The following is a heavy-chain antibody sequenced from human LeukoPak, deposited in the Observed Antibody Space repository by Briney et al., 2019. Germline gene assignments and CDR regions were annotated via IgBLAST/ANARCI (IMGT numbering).Heavy chain of an antibody. CDR1: GYTFTSYG. V-gene: IGHV1-18*01. J-gene: IGHJ6*03. CDR2: ISAYNGNT. Sequence: GASVKVSCKASGYTFTSYGISWVRQAPGRGLEWMGWISAYNGNTNNAQKLQGRVTMTPDTSTSTAYMELRSLRSDDTAVYYCAREEALVGATRLYYYYMDVWGKGTTVTVSS. CDR3: AREEALVGATRLYYYYMDV. D-gene: IGHD1-26*01.